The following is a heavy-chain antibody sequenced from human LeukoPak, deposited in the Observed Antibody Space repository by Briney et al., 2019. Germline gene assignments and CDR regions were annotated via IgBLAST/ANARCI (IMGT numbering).Heavy chain of an antibody. CDR1: GFTFSSYS. V-gene: IGHV3-48*04. J-gene: IGHJ4*02. D-gene: IGHD2-2*01. CDR2: ISSSSSTI. Sequence: GGSLRLSCAASGFTFSSYSMNWVRQAPGKGLEWVSYISSSSSTIYYADSVKGRFTISRDNAKNSLYLQMNSLRAEDTAVYYCARAGMRGYCSSTSCYEVSYWGQGTLVTVSS. CDR3: ARAGMRGYCSSTSCYEVSY.